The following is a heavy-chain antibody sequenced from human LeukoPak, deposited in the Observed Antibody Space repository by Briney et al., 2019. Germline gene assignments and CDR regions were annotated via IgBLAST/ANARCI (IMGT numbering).Heavy chain of an antibody. CDR1: GYSISGGYY. Sequence: SETLSLTCTVSGYSISGGYYWGWIRQPPGKGLEWIGSIYHSGSTYYNPSLKSRVTISVDTSKNQFSLKLSSVTAADTAVYYCARDRSDYDISNDAFDIWGQGTMVTVS. CDR3: ARDRSDYDISNDAFDI. D-gene: IGHD3-9*01. V-gene: IGHV4-38-2*02. J-gene: IGHJ3*02. CDR2: IYHSGST.